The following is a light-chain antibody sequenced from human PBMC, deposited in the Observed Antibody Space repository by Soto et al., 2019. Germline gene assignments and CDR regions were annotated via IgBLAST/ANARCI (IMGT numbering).Light chain of an antibody. CDR1: QDISNY. CDR2: DAS. J-gene: IGKJ1*01. V-gene: IGKV1-33*01. Sequence: IHRTHSPSSLSASVVDRVTITCQASQDISNYLNWYQQKLGKAPKLLIYDASNLESGVPSRFSGSGSGTEFTLTISSLQPDDFATYYCQQYNSYWTFGQGTKVDIK. CDR3: QQYNSYWT.